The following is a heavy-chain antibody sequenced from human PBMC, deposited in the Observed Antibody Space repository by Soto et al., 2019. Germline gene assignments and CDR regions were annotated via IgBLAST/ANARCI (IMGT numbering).Heavy chain of an antibody. J-gene: IGHJ4*02. D-gene: IGHD3-22*01. Sequence: GGPLRLSCADSGFRFSSYSMSWVRQTPGKGLEWVAAITATGDRTYYADSVTGRFTISRDNSKNTLYLQMNSLRAEDTAVYYCAKEYYYDSSGYHPPGYWGQGTLVNVSS. V-gene: IGHV3-23*01. CDR3: AKEYYYDSSGYHPPGY. CDR1: GFRFSSYS. CDR2: ITATGDRT.